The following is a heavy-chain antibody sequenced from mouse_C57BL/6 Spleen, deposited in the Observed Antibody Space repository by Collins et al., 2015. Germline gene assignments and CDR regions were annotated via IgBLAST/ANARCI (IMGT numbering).Heavy chain of an antibody. Sequence: QVQLEQPGAALVRPGSSVKLSCKTSGYTFTSYWMDWVKERPGQGLEWIGNIYPSYGATHYNQKFKDKATLTVDKSSNTAYMQLSSLTSEDSAVYYCAREDSLYPSWFFDVWGTGTTVTVSS. CDR1: GYTFTSYW. J-gene: IGHJ1*03. D-gene: IGHD6-2*01. CDR3: AREDSLYPSWFFDV. V-gene: IGHV1-61*01. CDR2: IYPSYGAT.